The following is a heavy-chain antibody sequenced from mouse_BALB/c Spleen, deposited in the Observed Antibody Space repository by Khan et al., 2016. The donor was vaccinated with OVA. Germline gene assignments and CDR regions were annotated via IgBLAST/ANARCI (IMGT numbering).Heavy chain of an antibody. CDR1: GFSITSDYV. V-gene: IGHV3-2*02. Sequence: VQLQQSGPGLVKPSQSLTLSCTASGFSITSDYVRYLNRQSPRNILECVGYIPSTGGTSYNPSFKSQTSITRDTSSNTSFLQLSTVTSEDTATYYCARSLYYDYGYAVDYWGRGTSVTVSS. D-gene: IGHD2-4*01. CDR2: IPSTGGT. J-gene: IGHJ4*01. CDR3: ARSLYYDYGYAVDY.